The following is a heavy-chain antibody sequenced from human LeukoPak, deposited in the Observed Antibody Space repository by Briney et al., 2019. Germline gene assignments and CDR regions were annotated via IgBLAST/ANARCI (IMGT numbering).Heavy chain of an antibody. D-gene: IGHD6-13*01. Sequence: SETPSLTCTVSGGSISSGDYYWSWIRQPPGKGLEWIGYIYYSGSTYYNPSLKSRVTISVDTSKNQFSLKLSSVTAADTAVYYCARGRIYSSRSESWGQGTLVTVSS. CDR3: ARGRIYSSRSES. CDR2: IYYSGST. CDR1: GGSISSGDYY. V-gene: IGHV4-30-4*08. J-gene: IGHJ4*02.